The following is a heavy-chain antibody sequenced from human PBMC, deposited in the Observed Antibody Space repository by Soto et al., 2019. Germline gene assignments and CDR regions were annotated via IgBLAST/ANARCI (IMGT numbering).Heavy chain of an antibody. CDR3: ARYAQVVISLGAFDI. J-gene: IGHJ3*02. CDR2: ISYDGSNK. Sequence: QVQLVESGGGVVQPGRSLRLSCAASGFTFSSYAMHWVRQAPGKGLEWVAVISYDGSNKYYADSVKGRFTISRDNYKNTVYLQMNSVRAEDTAVDYCARYAQVVISLGAFDIWGQGTMVTVSS. CDR1: GFTFSSYA. D-gene: IGHD2-21*01. V-gene: IGHV3-30-3*01.